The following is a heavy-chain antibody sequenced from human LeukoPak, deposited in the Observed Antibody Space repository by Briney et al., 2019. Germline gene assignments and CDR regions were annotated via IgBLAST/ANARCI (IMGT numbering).Heavy chain of an antibody. CDR1: GGTFSSYA. J-gene: IGHJ4*02. Sequence: ASVKVSCKASGGTFSSYAISWVRQAPGQGLEWMGRIIPILGIANYAQKFQGRVTITADKSTSTAYMELSSLRSEDTAVHYCARNYYDSSAARGYFDYWGQGTLVTVSS. V-gene: IGHV1-69*04. D-gene: IGHD3-22*01. CDR2: IIPILGIA. CDR3: ARNYYDSSAARGYFDY.